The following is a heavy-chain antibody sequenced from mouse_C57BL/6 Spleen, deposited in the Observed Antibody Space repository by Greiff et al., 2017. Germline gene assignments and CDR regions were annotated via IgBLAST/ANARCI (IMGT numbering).Heavy chain of an antibody. J-gene: IGHJ2*01. CDR2: IYPGSGST. CDR3: GRRAYYYGSSLYYFDY. V-gene: IGHV1-55*01. Sequence: QVQLQQPGAELVKPGASVKMSCKASGYTFTSYWITWVKQRPGQGLEWIGDIYPGSGSTNYNEKFKSKATLTVDTSSSTTYMQLSSLTSEDSAVYYCGRRAYYYGSSLYYFDYWGQGTTLTVSS. D-gene: IGHD1-1*01. CDR1: GYTFTSYW.